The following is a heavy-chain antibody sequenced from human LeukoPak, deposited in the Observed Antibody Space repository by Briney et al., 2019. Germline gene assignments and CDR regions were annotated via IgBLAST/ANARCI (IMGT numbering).Heavy chain of an antibody. J-gene: IGHJ6*03. CDR1: GYTFTGYY. CDR3: ARDRDYGDYGGYYYYMDV. Sequence: ASVKVSCKASGYTFTGYYMHWVRQAPGQGLEWMGWINPNSGGTNYAQKFQGRVTMTRDTSISTAYMELSRLRSDDTAVYYCARDRDYGDYGGYYYYMDVWGNGTTVTISS. D-gene: IGHD4-17*01. V-gene: IGHV1-2*02. CDR2: INPNSGGT.